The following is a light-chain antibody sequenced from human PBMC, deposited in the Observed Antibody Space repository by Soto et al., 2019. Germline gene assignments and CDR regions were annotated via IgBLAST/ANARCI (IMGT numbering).Light chain of an antibody. V-gene: IGLV2-14*01. CDR3: SSYTTSTSFIL. J-gene: IGLJ2*01. CDR2: EVS. CDR1: SGDIGSYNR. Sequence: QSALTQPASVSGSPGQSITISCTGTSGDIGSYNRVSWYQQVPGTAPKAMIYEVSSRPSGVSNRFSGSKSGNTASLTISGLQAEDEAYYYCSSYTTSTSFILFGGGTKLTVL.